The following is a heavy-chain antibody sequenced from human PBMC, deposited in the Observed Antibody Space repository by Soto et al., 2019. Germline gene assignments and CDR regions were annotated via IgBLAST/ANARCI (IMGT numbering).Heavy chain of an antibody. CDR2: TRADNGNT. J-gene: IGHJ5*02. V-gene: IGHV1-18*04. CDR1: GYTFTMYG. CDR3: ARVRRNIVVVPAASMWFDP. Sequence: ASVKVSCKASGYTFTMYGLSWVRQAPGQGPEWMGWTRADNGNTRYAEKFQGRVTMTTDTSTNTAYMELSSLRSEDTAFYYCARVRRNIVVVPAASMWFDPWGQGTLVTSPQ. D-gene: IGHD2-2*01.